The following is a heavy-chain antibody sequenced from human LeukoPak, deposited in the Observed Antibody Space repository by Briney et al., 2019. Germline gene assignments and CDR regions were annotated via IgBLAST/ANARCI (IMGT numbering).Heavy chain of an antibody. Sequence: SETLSLTCTVSGGSISSYYWSWIRQPPGKGLEWIGYIYYSGSTNYNPSLKSRVTISVDTSKNQFSLKLSSVTAADTAVYYCATLWDDFWTGPFDYWGQGTLVTVSS. D-gene: IGHD3/OR15-3a*01. CDR1: GGSISSYY. V-gene: IGHV4-59*01. CDR2: IYYSGST. CDR3: ATLWDDFWTGPFDY. J-gene: IGHJ4*02.